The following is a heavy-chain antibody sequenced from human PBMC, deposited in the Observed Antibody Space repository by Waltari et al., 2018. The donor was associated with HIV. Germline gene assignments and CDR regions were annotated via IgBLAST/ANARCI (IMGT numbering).Heavy chain of an antibody. J-gene: IGHJ4*02. CDR1: GYTFTDYY. D-gene: IGHD6-19*01. CDR3: ARDISSGWYYLRF. CDR2: LDPKTGGP. V-gene: IGHV1-2*02. Sequence: QVQLVQSGAEVKKPGASVKLSCKASGYTFTDYYVHWVRQAPGQGLEWMGWLDPKTGGPNSARKFQARVTMTRDTSISTAYMELDRLTSDDTAVYYCARDISSGWYYLRFWGQGTLLTVSS.